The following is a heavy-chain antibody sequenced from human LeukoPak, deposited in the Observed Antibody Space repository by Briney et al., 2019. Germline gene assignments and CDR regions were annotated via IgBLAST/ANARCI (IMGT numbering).Heavy chain of an antibody. CDR2: INHSGGT. CDR3: ARVPPYGSGRGYFDY. V-gene: IGHV4-34*01. D-gene: IGHD3-10*01. CDR1: GGSFSGYY. Sequence: PSETLSLTCAVYGGSFSGYYWSWIREPPGKGLEWIGEINHSGGTNYSPSLKSRVPISVKTSKKQFSLKLRPWTTGDKAVYYCARVPPYGSGRGYFDYWGQGTLVTVSS. J-gene: IGHJ4*02.